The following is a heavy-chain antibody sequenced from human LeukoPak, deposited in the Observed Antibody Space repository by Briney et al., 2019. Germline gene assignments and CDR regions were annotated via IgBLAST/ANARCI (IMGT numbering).Heavy chain of an antibody. CDR3: ARDSLLAYYYDL. CDR2: ITGSGGTT. D-gene: IGHD2-21*01. V-gene: IGHV3-23*01. CDR1: GFTFSSYA. J-gene: IGHJ4*02. Sequence: GGSLRLSCAASGFTFSSYAMSWVRQAPGKGLEWVSGITGSGGTTHHVDSVKGRFTISRDNSKNTLFLQMNSLRAEDTAVYYCARDSLLAYYYDLWGQGTLVTVSS.